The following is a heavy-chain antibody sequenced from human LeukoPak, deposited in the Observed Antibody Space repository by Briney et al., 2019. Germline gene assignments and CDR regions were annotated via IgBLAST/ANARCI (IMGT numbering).Heavy chain of an antibody. D-gene: IGHD3-22*01. Sequence: PSETLSLTCTASGGSIISYYWSWIRQPAGKGLEWIGRIYTSGSTNYNPSLKSRVTMSVDTSKIQFSLKLSSVTAADTAVYYCARDRTYYYDGSGYYLFDPWGQGTLVTVSS. CDR2: IYTSGST. CDR3: ARDRTYYYDGSGYYLFDP. CDR1: GGSIISYY. J-gene: IGHJ5*02. V-gene: IGHV4-4*07.